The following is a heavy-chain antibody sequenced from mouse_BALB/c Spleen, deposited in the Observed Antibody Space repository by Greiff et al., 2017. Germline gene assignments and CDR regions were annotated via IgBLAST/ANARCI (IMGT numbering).Heavy chain of an antibody. CDR2: INPYNDCT. Sequence: VQLQQSGPELVKPGASVKMSCKASGYTFTSYVMHWVKQKPGQGLEWIGYINPYNDCTKYNEKFKGKATLTSDKSSSTAYMELSSLTSEDSAVYYCAKWLRQGDWYFDVWGAGTTVTVSS. D-gene: IGHD2-2*01. CDR1: GYTFTSYV. CDR3: AKWLRQGDWYFDV. V-gene: IGHV1-14*01. J-gene: IGHJ1*01.